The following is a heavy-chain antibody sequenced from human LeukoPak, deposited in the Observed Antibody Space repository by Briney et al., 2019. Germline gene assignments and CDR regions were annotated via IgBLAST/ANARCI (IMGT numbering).Heavy chain of an antibody. CDR2: INPSGGST. D-gene: IGHD2-21*01. CDR1: GYTFTSYY. Sequence: GASVKVSRKASGYTFTSYYMHWVRQAPGQGLEWMGIINPSGGSTSYAQKFQGRVTMTRDTSTSTVYMELSSLRSEDTAVYYCARGGGISYYYYGMDVWGQGTTVTVSS. CDR3: ARGGGISYYYYGMDV. J-gene: IGHJ6*02. V-gene: IGHV1-46*01.